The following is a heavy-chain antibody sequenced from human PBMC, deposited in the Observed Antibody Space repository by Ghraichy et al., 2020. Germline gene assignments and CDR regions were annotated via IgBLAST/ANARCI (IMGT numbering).Heavy chain of an antibody. V-gene: IGHV3-7*03. CDR1: GFTFSSYW. CDR3: ARDSGGYSYGYGYYYGMDV. D-gene: IGHD5-18*01. Sequence: GESLNISCAASGFTFSSYWMSWVRQAPGKGLEWVANIKQDGSEKYYVDSVKGRFTISRDNAKNSLYLQMNSLRAEDTAMYYCARDSGGYSYGYGYYYGMDVWGQGTTVTVSS. J-gene: IGHJ6*02. CDR2: IKQDGSEK.